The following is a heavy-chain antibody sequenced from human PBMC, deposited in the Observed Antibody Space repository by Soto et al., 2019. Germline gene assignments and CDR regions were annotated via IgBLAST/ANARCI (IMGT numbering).Heavy chain of an antibody. CDR3: ARAGLRFLEWRTRGGYYYYGMDV. J-gene: IGHJ6*02. D-gene: IGHD3-3*01. Sequence: QVQLQESGPGLVKPSQTLSLTCTVSGGSISSGGYYWSWIRQHPGKGLEWIGYIYYSGSTYYNPSLKSRVTISVDTSKNQFSLKLSSVTAADTAVYYCARAGLRFLEWRTRGGYYYYGMDVWGQGTTVTVSS. V-gene: IGHV4-31*03. CDR2: IYYSGST. CDR1: GGSISSGGYY.